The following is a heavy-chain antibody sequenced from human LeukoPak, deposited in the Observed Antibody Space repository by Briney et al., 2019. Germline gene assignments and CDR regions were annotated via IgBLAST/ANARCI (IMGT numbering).Heavy chain of an antibody. CDR2: ISAYNGNT. CDR3: ARPIAAAGTDYYYGMDV. Sequence: ASVKVSCKASGYTFTSYGISWVRQAPGQGLERMGWISAYNGNTNYAQKLQGRVTMTTDTSTSTAYMELRSLRSDDTAVYYCARPIAAAGTDYYYGMDVWGKGTTVTVSS. CDR1: GYTFTSYG. V-gene: IGHV1-18*04. J-gene: IGHJ6*04. D-gene: IGHD6-13*01.